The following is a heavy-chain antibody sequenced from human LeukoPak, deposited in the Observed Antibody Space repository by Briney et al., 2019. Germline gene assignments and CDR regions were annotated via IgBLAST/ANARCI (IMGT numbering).Heavy chain of an antibody. CDR1: GYSFINYW. J-gene: IGHJ4*02. Sequence: GESLKISCQGSGYSFINYWIAWVRQMPGKGLEWMGVIYPGDSDTKYSPSFQGQVTISVDRSTSTVYLQWSSLKASDTAMYYCARHPHAGCSGGVCYLSDWGQGTLVTVSS. V-gene: IGHV5-51*01. CDR2: IYPGDSDT. D-gene: IGHD2-15*01. CDR3: ARHPHAGCSGGVCYLSD.